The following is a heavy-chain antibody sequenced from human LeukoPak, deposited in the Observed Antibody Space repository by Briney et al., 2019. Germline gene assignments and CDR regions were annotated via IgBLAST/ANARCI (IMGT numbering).Heavy chain of an antibody. CDR1: GFTCSRHA. Sequence: GGSLRRFCPASGFTCSRHAMSWSRQAPGKGLESVSAISGSGGSTYYADSVKGRFTTSRDYSKNTLYLQMNSLRAEDTAVYYCAKDLGDFTYYYGSGTYYSASDYWGQGTLVTVSS. D-gene: IGHD3-10*01. J-gene: IGHJ4*02. CDR3: AKDLGDFTYYYGSGTYYSASDY. CDR2: ISGSGGST. V-gene: IGHV3-23*01.